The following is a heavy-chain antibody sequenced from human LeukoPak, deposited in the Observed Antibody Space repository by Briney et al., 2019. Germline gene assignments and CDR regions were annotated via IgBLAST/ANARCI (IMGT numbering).Heavy chain of an antibody. D-gene: IGHD1-1*01. J-gene: IGHJ5*02. Sequence: SETLSLTCAVYGGSFSGYYWSWIRQPPGKGLEWIGEINHSGSTNYNPSLKSRVTISVDTSKNQFSLKLSSVTAADTAVYHCARGTAWNVQNWFDPWGQGTLVTVSS. CDR2: INHSGST. V-gene: IGHV4-34*01. CDR1: GGSFSGYY. CDR3: ARGTAWNVQNWFDP.